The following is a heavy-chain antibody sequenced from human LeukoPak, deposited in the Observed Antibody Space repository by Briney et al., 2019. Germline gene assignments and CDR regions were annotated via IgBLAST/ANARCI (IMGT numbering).Heavy chain of an antibody. CDR1: VYTFTGYY. CDR3: ARELMIAAVLG. V-gene: IGHV1-2*02. CDR2: INPNSGGT. J-gene: IGHJ4*02. Sequence: ASVKVSCKASVYTFTGYYMHWVRHAPGQGLEWMGWINPNSGGTNYAQKFQGRVTMTRDTSISTAYMELSRLRSDDAAVYYCARELMIAAVLGGGEGTLVTVSS. D-gene: IGHD6-13*01.